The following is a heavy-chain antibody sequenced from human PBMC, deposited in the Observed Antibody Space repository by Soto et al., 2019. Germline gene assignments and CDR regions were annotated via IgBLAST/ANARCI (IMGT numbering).Heavy chain of an antibody. Sequence: SETLSLTCTVSGGSISSGGYYWSWIRQHPGKGLEWIGYIYYSGSTYYNPSLKSRVTISVDTSKNQFSLKLSSVTAADTAVYYCARASNYYDSSGYYYYFDYWGQGALVTVSS. J-gene: IGHJ4*02. CDR3: ARASNYYDSSGYYYYFDY. CDR2: IYYSGST. V-gene: IGHV4-31*03. CDR1: GGSISSGGYY. D-gene: IGHD3-22*01.